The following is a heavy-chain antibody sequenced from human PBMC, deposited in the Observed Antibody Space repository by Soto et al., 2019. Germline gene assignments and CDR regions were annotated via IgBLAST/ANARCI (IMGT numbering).Heavy chain of an antibody. D-gene: IGHD2-8*01. CDR3: ARGHDANND. Sequence: QVQLQESGSGLVKPSQTLSLTCAVSGGSISSGGYSWRWIRQPPGKGMEWIGYIYHSGRTYYNPSLKSRVTISMDTTKNQVALKLNSVTAADTAVYYCARGHDANNDWGQGTLVTVSS. J-gene: IGHJ4*02. CDR2: IYHSGRT. V-gene: IGHV4-30-2*01. CDR1: GGSISSGGYS.